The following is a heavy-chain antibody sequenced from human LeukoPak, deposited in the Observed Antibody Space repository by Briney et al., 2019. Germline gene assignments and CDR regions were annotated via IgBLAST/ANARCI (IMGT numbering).Heavy chain of an antibody. V-gene: IGHV3-23*01. CDR1: GFTFSSYA. D-gene: IGHD3-16*01. J-gene: IGHJ4*02. CDR3: VRESNAAGGGNLQAFNF. Sequence: PGGSLRLSCAASGFTFSSYAMSWVRQAPGKGLEWVSAISGSGGSTYYADSVKGRFTISRDNSKNTLYLQMNSLRAEDTAVYYCVRESNAAGGGNLQAFNFWGQGTLVAVSS. CDR2: ISGSGGST.